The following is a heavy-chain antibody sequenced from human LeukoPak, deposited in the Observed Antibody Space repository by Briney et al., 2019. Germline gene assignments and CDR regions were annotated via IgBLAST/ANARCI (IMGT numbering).Heavy chain of an antibody. D-gene: IGHD2-15*01. CDR3: AKGGLYCSGGSCYPNDY. V-gene: IGHV3-23*01. CDR1: GFTFSSYA. CDR2: ISGSGGST. J-gene: IGHJ4*02. Sequence: GGSLRLSCAASGFTFSSYAMSWIRQAPGKGLEYVSVISGSGGSTHYRDSVKGRFTISRDNSKNTLYLQMNSLRVEDTAVYYCAKGGLYCSGGSCYPNDYWGQGTLVTVSS.